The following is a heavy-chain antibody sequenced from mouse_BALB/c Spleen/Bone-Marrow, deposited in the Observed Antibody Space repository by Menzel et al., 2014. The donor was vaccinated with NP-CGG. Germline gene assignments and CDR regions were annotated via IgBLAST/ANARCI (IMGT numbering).Heavy chain of an antibody. V-gene: IGHV2-6-7*01. J-gene: IGHJ4*01. CDR2: IWGDGST. D-gene: IGHD2-10*02. CDR1: GFSLTGYG. Sequence: QVQLQQSGPGLVSPSQSLSITCTVSGFSLTGYGVSWVRQPPGKGLEWLGMIWGDGSTDYNSALKSRLSISKDNSKSQVFLKMNSLQTDDTARYYCAREGPYGNYAMDYWGQGTSVTVSS. CDR3: AREGPYGNYAMDY.